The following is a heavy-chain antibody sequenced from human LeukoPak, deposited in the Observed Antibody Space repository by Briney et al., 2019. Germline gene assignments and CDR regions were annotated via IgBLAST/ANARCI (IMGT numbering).Heavy chain of an antibody. J-gene: IGHJ4*02. V-gene: IGHV4-59*01. CDR2: IYYSGST. Sequence: SETLSLTCTVSGGSISSYYSSWIRQPPGKGLEWIGYIYYSGSTNYNPSLKSRVTISVDTSKSQFSLKLSSVTAADTAVYYCARAPRRIAARQAEFDYWGQGTLVTVSS. D-gene: IGHD6-6*01. CDR1: GGSISSYY. CDR3: ARAPRRIAARQAEFDY.